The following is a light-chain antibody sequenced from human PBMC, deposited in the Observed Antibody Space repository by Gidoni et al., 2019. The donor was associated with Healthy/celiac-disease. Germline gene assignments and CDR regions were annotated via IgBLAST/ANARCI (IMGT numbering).Light chain of an antibody. CDR1: NIGSKS. J-gene: IGLJ2*01. CDR2: DDS. CDR3: QVWDSSSDHPRVV. Sequence: SYVLTQPPSVSVSPGKTARITCGGTNIGSKSVHGYQQKPGQAPVLVVDDDSDRTSGIPERFSGSNAGNTATLTISRVEAGDEADYYCQVWDSSSDHPRVVFGGGTKLTVL. V-gene: IGLV3-21*03.